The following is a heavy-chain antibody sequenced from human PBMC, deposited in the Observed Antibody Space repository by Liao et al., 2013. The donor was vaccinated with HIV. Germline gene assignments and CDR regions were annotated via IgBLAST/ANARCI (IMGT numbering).Heavy chain of an antibody. V-gene: IGHV4-39*07. D-gene: IGHD3-10*01. CDR1: GGSISGSTYY. Sequence: QLQLQESGPGLVKPSETLSLTCSVSGGSISGSTYYWGWIRQAPGKGLEYIGNIYSSGRTNSNPSLKSRVTISMDTSKNQFSLKMNSMTAADTAVYYCAKSDYGXGSDKYSYFYTDVWGEGTTVTVSS. J-gene: IGHJ6*03. CDR3: AKSDYGXGSDKYSYFYTDV. CDR2: IYSSGRT.